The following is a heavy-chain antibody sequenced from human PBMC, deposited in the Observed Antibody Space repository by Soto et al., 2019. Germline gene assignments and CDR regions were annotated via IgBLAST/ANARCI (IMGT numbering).Heavy chain of an antibody. CDR3: AREGGIAAAGTWDY. Sequence: QVQLVQSGAEVKKPGASVKVSCKASGYTFTSYAMHWVRQAPGQRLEWMGWINAGNGNTKYSQKFQGRVTITRDTSASTAYMELSSLRSEDTAVYYCAREGGIAAAGTWDYWGQGTLVTVSS. V-gene: IGHV1-3*01. J-gene: IGHJ4*02. CDR1: GYTFTSYA. D-gene: IGHD6-13*01. CDR2: INAGNGNT.